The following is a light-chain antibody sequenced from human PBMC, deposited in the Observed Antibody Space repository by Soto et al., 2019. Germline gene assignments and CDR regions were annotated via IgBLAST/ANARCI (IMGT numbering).Light chain of an antibody. V-gene: IGKV3-15*01. CDR1: QSVGNN. CDR3: HQRQSWPRT. J-gene: IGKJ1*01. CDR2: GAY. Sequence: EIVMTQSPSTLSVSPWERTTLSFMASQSVGNNLAWYQQKPGQAPRLLIYGAYTRATGIPARFSGSGSGTDFTLTISSLEPEDFAVYYCHQRQSWPRTFGQGTKVDI.